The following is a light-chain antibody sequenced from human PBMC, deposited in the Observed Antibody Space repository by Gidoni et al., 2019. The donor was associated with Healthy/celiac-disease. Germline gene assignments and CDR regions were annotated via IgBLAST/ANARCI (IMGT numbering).Light chain of an antibody. Sequence: QSALTQPASVSGSPGQSITISCTGTSNDIGIYNYVSWYQQHPGKAPKLMIYDVTYRPSGVSNRFSGSKSGNTASLTISGLQAEDEADYYCSSYTSSTTLEVGGGTKLTVL. V-gene: IGLV2-14*03. CDR1: SNDIGIYNY. J-gene: IGLJ2*01. CDR2: DVT. CDR3: SSYTSSTTLE.